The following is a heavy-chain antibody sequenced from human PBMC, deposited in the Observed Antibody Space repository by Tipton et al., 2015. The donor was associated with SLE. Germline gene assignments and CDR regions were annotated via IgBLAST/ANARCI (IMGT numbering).Heavy chain of an antibody. CDR3: ARSGTCSGGSCYSFYYYYYYMDV. V-gene: IGHV4-31*03. D-gene: IGHD2-15*01. J-gene: IGHJ6*03. Sequence: TLSLTCTVSGGSISSGGYYWSWIRQHPGKGLEWIGYIYYSGSTYYNPSLKSRVTISVDTSKNQFSLKLSSVTAADTAVYYCARSGTCSGGSCYSFYYYYYYMDVWGKGTTVTVSS. CDR2: IYYSGST. CDR1: GGSISSGGYY.